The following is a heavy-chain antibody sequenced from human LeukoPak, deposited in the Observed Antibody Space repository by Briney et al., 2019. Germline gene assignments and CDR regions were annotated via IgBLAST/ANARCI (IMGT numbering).Heavy chain of an antibody. CDR2: INHSGST. J-gene: IGHJ6*02. D-gene: IGHD2-15*01. V-gene: IGHV4-34*01. CDR3: ARGRGSCCPWGYYYGMDV. Sequence: SETLSLTCAVFGGSFSGYYWSWIRQPPGKGLEWIGEINHSGSTNYNPSLKSRVTISVDTSKNQFSLKLSSVTAADTAVYYCARGRGSCCPWGYYYGMDVWGQGTTVTVSS. CDR1: GGSFSGYY.